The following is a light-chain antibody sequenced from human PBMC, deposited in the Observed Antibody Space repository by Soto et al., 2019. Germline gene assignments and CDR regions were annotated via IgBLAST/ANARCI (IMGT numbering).Light chain of an antibody. CDR2: KAS. Sequence: IQMTQSPSSLSASVGDRVTITCQASRDIDNYLNWYQQKPGKAPKLLIYKASTLKSGVPSRFSGSGSGTEFTLTISSLQPDDFATYYCQQYNSYSGTFGQGTKVDIK. CDR3: QQYNSYSGT. CDR1: RDIDNY. V-gene: IGKV1-5*03. J-gene: IGKJ1*01.